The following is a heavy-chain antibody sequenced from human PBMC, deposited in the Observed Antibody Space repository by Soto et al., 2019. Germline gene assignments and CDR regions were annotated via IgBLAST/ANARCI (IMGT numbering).Heavy chain of an antibody. CDR3: ARGNLIAVAGQYYFDY. J-gene: IGHJ4*02. CDR2: INHSGST. V-gene: IGHV4-34*01. Sequence: SETLSLTCAVYGGSFSGYYWSWIRQPPGKGLEWIGEINHSGSTNYNPSLKSRVTISVDTSKNQFSLKLSSVTAADTAVYYCARGNLIAVAGQYYFDYWGQGTLVTVSS. CDR1: GGSFSGYY. D-gene: IGHD6-19*01.